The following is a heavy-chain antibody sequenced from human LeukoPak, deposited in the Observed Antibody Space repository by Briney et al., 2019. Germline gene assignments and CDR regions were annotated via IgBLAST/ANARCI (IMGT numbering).Heavy chain of an antibody. V-gene: IGHV4-59*01. D-gene: IGHD6-13*01. CDR3: ARARIAAAGNNYYYGMDV. CDR1: GGSISSYY. J-gene: IGHJ6*02. CDR2: IYYSGST. Sequence: MPSETLSLTCTVSGGSISSYYWSWIRQPPGKGLEWIGYIYYSGSTNYNPSLKSRVTISVDTSKNQFSLKLSSVTAADTAVYYCARARIAAAGNNYYYGMDVWGQGTTVTVSS.